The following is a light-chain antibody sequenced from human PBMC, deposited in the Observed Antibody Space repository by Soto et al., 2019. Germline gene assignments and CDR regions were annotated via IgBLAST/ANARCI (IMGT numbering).Light chain of an antibody. J-gene: IGKJ4*01. CDR1: QSISTY. CDR2: DTS. V-gene: IGKV1-39*01. Sequence: DIQMTQSPSSLSASVGDRVTLTCRASQSISTYLNWYQQKPGKAPKILMYDTSSLPSGVPSRFSGSGSGTDFTLTISSLQPEDFATYYCQQCYSSPLTFGGGTKVEIK. CDR3: QQCYSSPLT.